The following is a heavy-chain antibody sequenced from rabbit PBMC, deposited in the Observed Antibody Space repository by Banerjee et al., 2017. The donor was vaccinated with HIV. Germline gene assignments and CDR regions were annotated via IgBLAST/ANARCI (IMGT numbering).Heavy chain of an antibody. J-gene: IGHJ4*01. CDR1: GFSFSSTYY. Sequence: QSLEESGGDLVKPGASLTLTCTASGFSFSSTYYMCWVRQAPGKGLEWIACIYAGSSGSTYYASWAKGRFTISRTSSTTVTLQMTSLTAADTATYLCARDVGDSNDARASLNLWGPGTLVTIS. CDR2: IYAGSSGST. CDR3: ARDVGDSNDARASLNL. D-gene: IGHD2-1*01. V-gene: IGHV1S40*01.